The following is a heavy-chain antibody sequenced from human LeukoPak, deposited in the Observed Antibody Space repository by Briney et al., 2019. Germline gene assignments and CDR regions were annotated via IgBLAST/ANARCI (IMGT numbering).Heavy chain of an antibody. CDR1: GASVSAYY. V-gene: IGHV4-59*02. D-gene: IGHD3-3*02. Sequence: SETLSLTCTVSGASVSAYYWTWIREPPGKRLEWLGYIHDSGSANYNPSLNSRLTMSLDASKNQFSLKLSSVSAADTAVYYCVQVRLAGLFDPWGQGTLVTVSS. J-gene: IGHJ5*02. CDR3: VQVRLAGLFDP. CDR2: IHDSGSA.